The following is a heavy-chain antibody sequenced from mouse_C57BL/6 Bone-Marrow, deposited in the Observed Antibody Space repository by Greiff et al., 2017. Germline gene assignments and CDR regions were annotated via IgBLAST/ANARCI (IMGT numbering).Heavy chain of an antibody. CDR3: ASTLWSYLDN. V-gene: IGHV1-54*01. CDR1: GYAFTNYL. J-gene: IGHJ2*01. Sequence: QVQLQQSGAELVRPGTSVKVSCKASGYAFTNYLIEWVKQRPGQGLEWIGVINPGSGSTNYNQKFKGKATLTADKSSSTAYMQLSSLTAEDSAVYFCASTLWSYLDNGGQGTTLT. D-gene: IGHD1-1*02. CDR2: INPGSGST.